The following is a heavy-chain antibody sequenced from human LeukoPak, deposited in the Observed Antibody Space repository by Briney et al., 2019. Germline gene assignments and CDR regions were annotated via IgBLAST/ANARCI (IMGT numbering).Heavy chain of an antibody. CDR2: IYSGGST. D-gene: IGHD5-18*01. CDR1: GFTVSSNY. CDR3: ARGENTADDAFDI. Sequence: GGSLRLSCAASGFTVSSNYMSWVRQAPGKGLEWVSVIYSGGSTYYADSVKGRFTISRDNSKNTLYLQMNSLRTEDTAVYYCARGENTADDAFDIWGQGTMVTVSS. J-gene: IGHJ3*02. V-gene: IGHV3-53*01.